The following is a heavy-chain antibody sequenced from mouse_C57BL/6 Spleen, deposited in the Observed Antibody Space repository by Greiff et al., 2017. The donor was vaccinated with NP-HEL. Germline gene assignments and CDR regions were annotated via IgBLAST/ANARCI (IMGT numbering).Heavy chain of an antibody. V-gene: IGHV5-4*01. CDR3: AREWSYYFDY. J-gene: IGHJ2*01. CDR1: GFTFSSYA. CDR2: ISDGGSYT. Sequence: EVQLVESGGGLVKPGGSLKLSCAASGFTFSSYAMSWVRQTPEKRLEWVATISDGGSYTYYPDNVKGRFTISRDNAKNNLYLQMSHLKSEDTAMYYCAREWSYYFDYWGQGTTLTVSS. D-gene: IGHD1-1*02.